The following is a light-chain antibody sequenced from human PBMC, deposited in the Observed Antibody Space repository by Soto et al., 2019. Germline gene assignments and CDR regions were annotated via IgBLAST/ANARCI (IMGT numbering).Light chain of an antibody. V-gene: IGKV3-20*01. CDR2: GAS. CDR3: HPYGGSPLP. J-gene: IGKJ5*01. CDR1: QSVDYDF. Sequence: ELVLTQSPGTLSLSSGERATLSCRPNQSVDYDFLAWYQRRPGQAPRLLIYGASTMASGIPQRFSGGGSGTDSTLTISRLEPEYFAVYYCHPYGGSPLPFGQGTRLESK.